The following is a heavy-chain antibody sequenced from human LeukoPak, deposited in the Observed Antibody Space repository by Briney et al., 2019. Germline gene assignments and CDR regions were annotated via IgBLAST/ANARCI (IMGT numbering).Heavy chain of an antibody. V-gene: IGHV3-30*04. CDR1: GFTFSSYA. J-gene: IGHJ4*02. D-gene: IGHD4-23*01. Sequence: GRSLRLSCAASGFTFSSYAMHWVRQAPGKGLEWVAVISYDGSNKYYADSVKGRFTISRDNSKNTLYLQMNSLRAEDTAVCYCASRTVANFDYWGQGTLVTVSS. CDR3: ASRTVANFDY. CDR2: ISYDGSNK.